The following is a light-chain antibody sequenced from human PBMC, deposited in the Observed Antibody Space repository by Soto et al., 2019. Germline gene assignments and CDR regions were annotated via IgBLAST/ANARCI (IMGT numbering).Light chain of an antibody. CDR1: SSDVGGYNY. CDR2: DVI. CDR3: SSYTSSGTYV. Sequence: QSVLTQAASGSVSPGQSISISCAGTSSDVGGYNYVSWYQQHPGKAPKLMIYDVINRPSGVSDRFSGSKSGNSASLTISGLQAQDEADYYCSSYTSSGTYVFGTGTKVTVL. V-gene: IGLV2-14*03. J-gene: IGLJ1*01.